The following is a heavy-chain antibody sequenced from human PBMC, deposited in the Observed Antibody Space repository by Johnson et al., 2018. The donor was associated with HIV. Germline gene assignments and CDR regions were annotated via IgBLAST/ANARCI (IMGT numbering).Heavy chain of an antibody. J-gene: IGHJ3*02. D-gene: IGHD5-18*01. CDR1: GFTFDDYA. Sequence: VQLVESGGGLVQPGRSLRLSCAASGFTFDDYAMHWVRQAPGKGLEWVTGISWNSGSIGYADSVKGRFTISRDNAKNSLYLQMNSLGVEDTALYYCAKDGYSYVFDAFDIWGQGTMVTVSS. CDR2: ISWNSGSI. CDR3: AKDGYSYVFDAFDI. V-gene: IGHV3-9*01.